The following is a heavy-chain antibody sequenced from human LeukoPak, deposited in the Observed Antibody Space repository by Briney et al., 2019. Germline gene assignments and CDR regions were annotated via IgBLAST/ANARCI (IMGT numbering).Heavy chain of an antibody. Sequence: SETLSLTCTVSGGSISSYYWSWIRQPPGKGLEWIGYIYYSGSTNYNPSLKSRVTISVDTSKNQFSLKLSSVTAADTAVYYCARSNSITIFGVVQYNWFDPWDQGTLVTVSS. V-gene: IGHV4-59*01. D-gene: IGHD3-3*01. CDR2: IYYSGST. CDR1: GGSISSYY. CDR3: ARSNSITIFGVVQYNWFDP. J-gene: IGHJ5*02.